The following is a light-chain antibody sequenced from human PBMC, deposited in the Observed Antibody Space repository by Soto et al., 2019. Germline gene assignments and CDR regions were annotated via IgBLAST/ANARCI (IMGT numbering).Light chain of an antibody. V-gene: IGKV3-20*01. CDR3: QQYKNWPPLT. CDR2: GAS. Sequence: EIVLTQSPGTLSSSPGEGATLSCRASQSVSSDSVAWYQQKPGQAPRLLIFGASRRATDIPDRFSGGGSGTDFTLTISRLEPEDFAVYYCQQYKNWPPLTFGQGTRLEIK. J-gene: IGKJ5*01. CDR1: QSVSSDS.